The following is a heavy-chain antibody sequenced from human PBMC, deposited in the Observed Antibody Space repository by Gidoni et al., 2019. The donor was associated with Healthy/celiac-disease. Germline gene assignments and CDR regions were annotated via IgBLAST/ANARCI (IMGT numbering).Heavy chain of an antibody. V-gene: IGHV3-7*03. Sequence: EVQLVESGGGLVQPGGSLSLSCAASGFTFSSYWMSWVRQAPGKGLEWVANIKQDGSEKYYVDSVKGRFTISRDNAKNSLYLQMNSLRAEDTAVYYCARVLRGDIVVVPAADWFDPLGQGTLVTVSS. CDR1: GFTFSSYW. CDR2: IKQDGSEK. D-gene: IGHD2-2*01. CDR3: ARVLRGDIVVVPAADWFDP. J-gene: IGHJ5*02.